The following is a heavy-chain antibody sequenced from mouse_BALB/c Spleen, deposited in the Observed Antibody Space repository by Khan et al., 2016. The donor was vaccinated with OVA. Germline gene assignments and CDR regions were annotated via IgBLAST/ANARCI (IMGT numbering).Heavy chain of an antibody. Sequence: VELKESGPGLVAPSQSLSITCTISGFSLSNYGVHWVRQPPGKGLEWLVVIWSDGSTTYNSTLKSRLSISKDNSKCQIFLKMNSLQTDDTAMYYCARQTYYHYYIMDYWGQGTSVTVSS. V-gene: IGHV2-6-1*01. CDR3: ARQTYYHYYIMDY. D-gene: IGHD2-10*01. J-gene: IGHJ4*01. CDR2: IWSDGST. CDR1: GFSLSNYG.